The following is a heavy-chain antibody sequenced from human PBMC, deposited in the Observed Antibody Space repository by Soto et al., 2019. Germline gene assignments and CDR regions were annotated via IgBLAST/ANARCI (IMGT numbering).Heavy chain of an antibody. V-gene: IGHV4-34*01. D-gene: IGHD6-13*01. Sequence: PSETLSLTCAVSGGSFSGYYWSWIRQPPGKGLEWIGEINHSGSTNYNPSLKSRVTISVDTSKNQFSLKLSSVTAADTAVYYCVVGGYARSSWGSWFDPWGQGTLVTVSS. CDR3: VVGGYARSSWGSWFDP. CDR2: INHSGST. J-gene: IGHJ5*02. CDR1: GGSFSGYY.